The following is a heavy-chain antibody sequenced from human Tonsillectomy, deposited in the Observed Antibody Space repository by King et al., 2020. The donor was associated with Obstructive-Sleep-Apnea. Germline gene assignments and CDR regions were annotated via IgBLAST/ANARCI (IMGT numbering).Heavy chain of an antibody. V-gene: IGHV1-69*12. D-gene: IGHD6-19*01. CDR3: ARSLVGSSGWYWFDP. Sequence: QLVQSGAEVKKPGSSVKVSCKASGGTFSSYAISWVRQAPGQGLEWMGGIIPTFGTANYAKKFQGRVTSTADESTSTAYMELSSLRSEDTAVYYCARSLVGSSGWYWFDPWGQGTLVTVSS. CDR1: GGTFSSYA. CDR2: IIPTFGTA. J-gene: IGHJ5*02.